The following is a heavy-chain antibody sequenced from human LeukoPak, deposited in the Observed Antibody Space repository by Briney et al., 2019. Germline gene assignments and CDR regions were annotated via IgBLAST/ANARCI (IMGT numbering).Heavy chain of an antibody. J-gene: IGHJ4*02. CDR3: ARGDLIVGATGGLDY. Sequence: GGSLRLSCAASGFTFDDYAMHWVRQAPGKGLEWVSGISWNSGSIGYADSVKGRFTISRDNAKNTLYLQMNSLRAEDTAMYYCARGDLIVGATGGLDYWGRGPLVTVSS. V-gene: IGHV3-9*01. CDR1: GFTFDDYA. CDR2: ISWNSGSI. D-gene: IGHD1-26*01.